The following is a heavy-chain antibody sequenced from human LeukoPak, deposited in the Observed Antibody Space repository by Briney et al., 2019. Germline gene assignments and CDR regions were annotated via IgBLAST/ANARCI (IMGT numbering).Heavy chain of an antibody. J-gene: IGHJ4*02. CDR2: MSGSGRST. V-gene: IGHV3-23*01. CDR1: GFTLSSYA. CDR3: AKVRTSLYFFDF. Sequence: PGGSLRLSCAASGFTLSSYAMGWVRQAPGKGLEWVSAMSGSGRSTYYADSVKGRFTISRDDSKNMLYLQMNSLRAEDTALYYCAKVRTSLYFFDFWGQGTLVTVSS. D-gene: IGHD1-7*01.